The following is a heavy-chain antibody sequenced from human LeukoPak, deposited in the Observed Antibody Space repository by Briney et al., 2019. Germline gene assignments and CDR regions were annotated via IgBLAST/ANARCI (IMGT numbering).Heavy chain of an antibody. J-gene: IGHJ3*02. CDR2: IYPADSDT. CDR3: ARLRAPYGLKDAFDI. D-gene: IGHD3-10*01. CDR1: GYSFTSYW. Sequence: GESLKISCRGSGYSFTSYWIGWVRQMPGQGLEWMGIIYPADSDTRYSPSFQGQVTLSADKSISTAYLQWSSLKASDTAMYYCARLRAPYGLKDAFDIWGQGTMVTVSS. V-gene: IGHV5-51*01.